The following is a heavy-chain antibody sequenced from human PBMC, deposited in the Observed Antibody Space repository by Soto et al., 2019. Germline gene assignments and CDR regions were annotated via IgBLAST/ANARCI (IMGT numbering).Heavy chain of an antibody. CDR1: GGSISSYY. CDR3: ARDLTITVGSVHAFDI. Sequence: PSETLSLTCTVSGGSISSYYWSWIRQPPGKGLEWIGYIYYSGSTNCNPSLKSRVTISVDTSKNQFSLKLSSVTAADTAVYYCARDLTITVGSVHAFDIWGQGTMVTVSS. CDR2: IYYSGST. D-gene: IGHD5-12*01. V-gene: IGHV4-59*01. J-gene: IGHJ3*02.